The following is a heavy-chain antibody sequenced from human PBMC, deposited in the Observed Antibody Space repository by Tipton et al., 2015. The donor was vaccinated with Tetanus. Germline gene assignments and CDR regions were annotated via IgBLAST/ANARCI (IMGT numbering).Heavy chain of an antibody. V-gene: IGHV1-2*06. CDR1: GYTFTAHY. Sequence: QSGAEVKKPGASVIVSCKVPGYTFTAHYNHWGRQAPGQGLEWMGRINFNTGDTYSAHNFQGRVTMTRETSISTTYMGLSRLTSDDTAMYCCARNYCNSISCILNDSSGQGTLVTVSS. J-gene: IGHJ5*01. CDR3: ARNYCNSISCILNDS. CDR2: INFNTGDT. D-gene: IGHD2/OR15-2a*01.